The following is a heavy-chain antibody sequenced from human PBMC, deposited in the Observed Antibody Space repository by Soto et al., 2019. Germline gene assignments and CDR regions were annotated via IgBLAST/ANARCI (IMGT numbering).Heavy chain of an antibody. CDR1: GASISSYY. J-gene: IGHJ4*02. Sequence: SETLSLTCTVSGASISSYYWSWIRQPAGKGLEWIGRIYISGSTNYNPSLKSRVTMSVDTSKNQFPLKLSSVTAADTAVYYCARDGSGWYTFDYWGQGTLVTVSS. CDR3: ARDGSGWYTFDY. V-gene: IGHV4-4*07. CDR2: IYISGST. D-gene: IGHD6-19*01.